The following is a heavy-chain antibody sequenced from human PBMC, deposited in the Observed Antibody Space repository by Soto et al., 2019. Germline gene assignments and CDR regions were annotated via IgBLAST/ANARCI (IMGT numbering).Heavy chain of an antibody. D-gene: IGHD2-15*01. CDR2: IGPYNGNT. CDR1: GYTFNNYG. CDR3: ARCYCRVGSCYTCWHFDL. J-gene: IGHJ2*01. V-gene: IGHV1-18*01. Sequence: QVQLVQSGAEVKKPGASVKVSCKASGYTFNNYGISWVRQAPGQGLEWMGWIGPYNGNTDHAQNFQGRVTMTTDTSTNTAYMELRSLRSDDTALYYCARCYCRVGSCYTCWHFDLWGRVTLVTVSS.